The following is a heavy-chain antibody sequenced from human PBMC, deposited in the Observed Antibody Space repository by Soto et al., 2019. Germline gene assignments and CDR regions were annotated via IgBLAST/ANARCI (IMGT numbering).Heavy chain of an antibody. D-gene: IGHD5-12*01. CDR2: KWYDGSKK. CDR1: GFTFSSHA. CDR3: ARDPGYSGFDFDY. Sequence: QEQLVESGGGVVQPGRSLRLSCAASGFTFSSHAMHWVRQAPGKGLEWVAVKWYDGSKKYYADSVKGRFTVARDDSKNTLSLQMNSLRVEDTAVYYCARDPGYSGFDFDYWGQGTLVTVSS. J-gene: IGHJ4*02. V-gene: IGHV3-33*01.